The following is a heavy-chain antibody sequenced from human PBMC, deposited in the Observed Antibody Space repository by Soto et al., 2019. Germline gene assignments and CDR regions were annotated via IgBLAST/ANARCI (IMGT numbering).Heavy chain of an antibody. Sequence: GASVKVSCKASVDTFTTYGISWVRQAPGQGLEWMGWISGYNDNTKYAQKFQGRVIMTADTSTSTAYLELRTLTSDDTAVYYCAREYCTSTSCYGVDDWGQRSLDTVSS. V-gene: IGHV1-18*01. CDR2: ISGYNDNT. J-gene: IGHJ4*02. D-gene: IGHD2-2*01. CDR1: VDTFTTYG. CDR3: AREYCTSTSCYGVDD.